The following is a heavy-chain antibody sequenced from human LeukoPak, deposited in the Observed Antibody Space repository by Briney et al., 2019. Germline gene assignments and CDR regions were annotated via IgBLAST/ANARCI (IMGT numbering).Heavy chain of an antibody. CDR2: ISGSGGST. CDR3: AKEGRYCSGGSCYSGGFFDY. V-gene: IGHV3-23*01. CDR1: GFTFSSYA. J-gene: IGHJ4*02. Sequence: PGGSLRLSCAASGFTFSSYAMSWVRQAPGKGLEWVSAISGSGGSTYYADSAKGRFTISRDNSKNTLYLQMNSLRAEDTAVYYCAKEGRYCSGGSCYSGGFFDYWGQGTLVTVSS. D-gene: IGHD2-15*01.